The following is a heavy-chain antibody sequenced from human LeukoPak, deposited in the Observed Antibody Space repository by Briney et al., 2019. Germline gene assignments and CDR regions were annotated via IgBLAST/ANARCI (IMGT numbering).Heavy chain of an antibody. CDR2: ISSSSSYI. V-gene: IGHV3-21*01. CDR3: ARDADYGGLVQY. J-gene: IGHJ4*02. D-gene: IGHD4-23*01. CDR1: GFTFSSYS. Sequence: GGSLRLSCAASGFTFSSYSMNWARQAPGKGLEWVSSISSSSSYIYYADSVKGRFTISRDNAKNSLYLQMNSLRAEDTAVYYCARDADYGGLVQYWGQGTLVTVSS.